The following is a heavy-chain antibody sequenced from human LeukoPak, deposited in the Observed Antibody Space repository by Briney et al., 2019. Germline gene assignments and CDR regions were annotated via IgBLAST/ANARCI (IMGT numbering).Heavy chain of an antibody. CDR2: ISGSGGST. D-gene: IGHD2/OR15-2a*01. Sequence: PGGSLRLSCAASGFTFSSHAMSWVRHAPGKGLEWVSAISGSGGSTYYADSVKGRFTISRDNYQNTLYLQMNSLRAEDTAVYYCAFSGYYGPSPFDYWGQGTLVTVSS. CDR3: AFSGYYGPSPFDY. CDR1: GFTFSSHA. V-gene: IGHV3-23*01. J-gene: IGHJ4*02.